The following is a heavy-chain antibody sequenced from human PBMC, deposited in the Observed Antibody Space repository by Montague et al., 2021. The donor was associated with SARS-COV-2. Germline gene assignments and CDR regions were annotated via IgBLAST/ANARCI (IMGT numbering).Heavy chain of an antibody. V-gene: IGHV4-39*07. CDR1: GGSISITDRY. J-gene: IGHJ4*02. CDR3: ARCLPTGIGGRGYFDF. Sequence: SETLSLTCSVSGGSISITDRYWGWIRQPPGKGLEFIGTIYYTGTIYYXPSLKSRVTISRDTSKNQFSLKVTSVTAADTAVYYCARCLPTGIGGRGYFDFWGQGSLVTVSS. CDR2: IYYTGTI. D-gene: IGHD1-1*01.